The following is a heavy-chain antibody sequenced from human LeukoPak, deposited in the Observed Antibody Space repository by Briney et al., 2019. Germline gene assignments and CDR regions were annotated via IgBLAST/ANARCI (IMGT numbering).Heavy chain of an antibody. CDR3: ASQTYYYDSSGSNAFDI. CDR2: IQSSGST. J-gene: IGHJ3*02. Sequence: SETLSLTCAVSGGSISSYYWSWIRQPAGRGLEWIGRIQSSGSTNYNPSLKSRVTMSVDTSKNQFSLKLSSVAAADTAVYYCASQTYYYDSSGSNAFDIWGQGTMVTVSS. D-gene: IGHD3-22*01. V-gene: IGHV4-4*07. CDR1: GGSISSYY.